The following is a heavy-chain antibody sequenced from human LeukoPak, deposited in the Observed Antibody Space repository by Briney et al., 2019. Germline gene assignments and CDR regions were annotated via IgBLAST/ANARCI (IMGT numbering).Heavy chain of an antibody. V-gene: IGHV4-39*01. CDR3: ARQPKGGGVGSFDY. J-gene: IGHJ4*02. Sequence: SETLSLTCTVSGGSISSYYWGWIRQPPGKGLEWIGSIYYSGSTYYNPSLKSRVTISVDTSKNQFSLKLSSVTAADTAVYYCARQPKGGGVGSFDYWGQGTLVTVSS. CDR2: IYYSGST. CDR1: GGSISSYY. D-gene: IGHD3-16*01.